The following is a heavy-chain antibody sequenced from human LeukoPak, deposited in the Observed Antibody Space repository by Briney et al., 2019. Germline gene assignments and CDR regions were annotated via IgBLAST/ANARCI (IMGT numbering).Heavy chain of an antibody. CDR1: GFTVSSNY. CDR2: IYSGGST. Sequence: PGGSLRLSCAASGFTVSSNYMSWVRQAPGKGLEWVSVIYSGGSTYYAVSVKGRFTISRDNSKNTLYLQMNSLRAEDTAVYYCAGITMVRGVITWGQGTLVTVSS. D-gene: IGHD3-10*01. J-gene: IGHJ5*02. V-gene: IGHV3-53*01. CDR3: AGITMVRGVIT.